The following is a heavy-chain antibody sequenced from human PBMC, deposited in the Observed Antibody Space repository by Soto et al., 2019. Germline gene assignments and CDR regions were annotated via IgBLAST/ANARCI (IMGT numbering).Heavy chain of an antibody. Sequence: ASVKVSCKASEYTFTSRGISWVRQAPGQGLEWMGWISGYNGNTNYAQNLQDRVTMTTDTSTSTAYMELKSLRSDDTAVYYCASWAGKNYDFAGPFDYWGLGTRVTVSS. D-gene: IGHD3-22*01. V-gene: IGHV1-18*04. J-gene: IGHJ4*02. CDR3: ASWAGKNYDFAGPFDY. CDR2: ISGYNGNT. CDR1: EYTFTSRG.